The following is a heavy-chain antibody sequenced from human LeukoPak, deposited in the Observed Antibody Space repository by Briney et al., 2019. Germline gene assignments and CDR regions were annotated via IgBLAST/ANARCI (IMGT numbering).Heavy chain of an antibody. J-gene: IGHJ4*02. CDR3: AREGIDLYYDSSAYYFDN. Sequence: PGGSLTLSCAASGFTFRNYEMSWLRQAPGKGLEWVSYISRSGTNIHYEESVKGRFTISRDNAKNFLYLQMNSLRPEDTALYYCAREGIDLYYDSSAYYFDNWGQGTLVTVSS. CDR1: GFTFRNYE. V-gene: IGHV3-48*03. CDR2: ISRSGTNI. D-gene: IGHD3-22*01.